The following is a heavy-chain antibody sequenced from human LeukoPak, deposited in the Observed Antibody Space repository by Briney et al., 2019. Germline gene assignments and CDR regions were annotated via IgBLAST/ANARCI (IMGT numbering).Heavy chain of an antibody. CDR2: INPNSGGT. CDR3: SASFSGYDRLFDY. CDR1: GYTFTGYY. V-gene: IGHV1-2*06. Sequence: ASVKVSCKASGYTFTGYYMHWVRQVPGQGLEWMGRINPNSGGTNYAQKFQDRVTMTRDTSISTAYVELNRLTSDDTAVYYCSASFSGYDRLFDYWGQGTLVTVSS. J-gene: IGHJ4*02. D-gene: IGHD5-12*01.